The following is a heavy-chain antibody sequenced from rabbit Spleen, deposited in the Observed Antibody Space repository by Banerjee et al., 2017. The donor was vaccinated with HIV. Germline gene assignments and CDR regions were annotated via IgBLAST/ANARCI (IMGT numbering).Heavy chain of an antibody. Sequence: QSLEESGGDLVKPGASLTTTCIAAGGSFIGNSYMCWFRQAPGKGLVWSACIVNGGSGFTSFANWAKGRFTNSKSSSTIVTLQMPSLTVADTATCFCARENSGIVAYDLWGPGTLVTVS. CDR3: ARENSGIVAYDL. CDR1: GGSFIGNSY. D-gene: IGHD6-1*01. V-gene: IGHV1S40*01. CDR2: IVNGGSGFT. J-gene: IGHJ4*01.